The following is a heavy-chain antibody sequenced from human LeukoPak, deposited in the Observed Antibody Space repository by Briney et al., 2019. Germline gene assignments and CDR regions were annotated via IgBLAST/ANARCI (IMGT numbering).Heavy chain of an antibody. Sequence: PSQTLSLTCTVSGGSISSGGYYWSWIRQPPGKGLEWIGYIYHSGSTYYNPSLKSRVTISVDRSKNQFSLKLSSVTAADTAVYYCATYSSSSGNWFDPWGQGTLVTVSS. CDR1: GGSISSGGYY. D-gene: IGHD6-6*01. J-gene: IGHJ5*02. V-gene: IGHV4-30-2*01. CDR2: IYHSGST. CDR3: ATYSSSSGNWFDP.